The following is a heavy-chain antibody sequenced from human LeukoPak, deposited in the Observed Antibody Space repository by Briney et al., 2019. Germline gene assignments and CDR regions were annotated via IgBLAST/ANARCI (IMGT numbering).Heavy chain of an antibody. J-gene: IGHJ3*02. V-gene: IGHV3-30*18. CDR2: ISHDGNDK. CDR3: VKDVDAFDI. Sequence: PGRSLRLSCAASGFTFSNSAMHWVRQAPDKGLEWVAVISHDGNDKYYTDSVKGRFTISRDNPKNTLYLQMNSLRAEDTAVYYCVKDVDAFDIWGKGQWSPSLQ. CDR1: GFTFSNSA.